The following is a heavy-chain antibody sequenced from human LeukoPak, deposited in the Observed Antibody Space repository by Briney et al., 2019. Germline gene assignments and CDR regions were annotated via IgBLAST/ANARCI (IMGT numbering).Heavy chain of an antibody. D-gene: IGHD3-22*01. CDR1: GFTFSSYS. J-gene: IGHJ4*02. V-gene: IGHV3-21*01. CDR2: ISSSSSYI. CDR3: AREGYYDSCGYTDY. Sequence: GGSLRLSCAASGFTFSSYSMNWVRQAPGKGLEWVSSISSSSSYIYYADSVKGRFTISRDNAKNTLYLQMNSLRAEDTAVYYCAREGYYDSCGYTDYWGEGALVTVSS.